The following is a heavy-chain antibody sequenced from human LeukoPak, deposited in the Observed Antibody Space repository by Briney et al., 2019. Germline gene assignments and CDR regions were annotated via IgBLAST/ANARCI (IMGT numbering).Heavy chain of an antibody. CDR1: GFTFSSYG. J-gene: IGHJ5*02. CDR3: ARDSSGWYGYNWFDP. V-gene: IGHV3-23*01. D-gene: IGHD6-19*01. CDR2: ISGSGGST. Sequence: PGGSLRLSCAASGFTFSSYGMSWVRQAPGKGLEWVSAISGSGGSTYYADSVKGRFTISRDNSKNTLYLQMNSLRAEDTAVYYCARDSSGWYGYNWFDPWGQGTLVTVSS.